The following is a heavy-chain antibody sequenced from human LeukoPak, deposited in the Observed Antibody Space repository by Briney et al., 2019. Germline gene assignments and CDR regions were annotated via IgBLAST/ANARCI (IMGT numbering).Heavy chain of an antibody. CDR1: GYTFTSYG. CDR2: MNPNSGNT. J-gene: IGHJ4*02. CDR3: ARGYYYYDSSGYYYVFDY. V-gene: IGHV1-8*01. Sequence: ASVKVSCKASGYTFTSYGINWVRQATGQGLEWMGWMNPNSGNTGYAQKFQGRVTMTRNTSISTAYMELSSLRSEDTAVYYCARGYYYYDSSGYYYVFDYWGQGTLVTVSS. D-gene: IGHD3-22*01.